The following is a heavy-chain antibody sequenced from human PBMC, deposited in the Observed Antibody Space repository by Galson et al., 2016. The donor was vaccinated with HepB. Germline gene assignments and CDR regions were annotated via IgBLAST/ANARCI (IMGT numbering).Heavy chain of an antibody. CDR3: ARERGKRWFDP. Sequence: SVKVSCKASGYTFTSYAVNWLRQAPGQRLEWLGWINTNTGDPTYAQDFSGRFVFSLDTSVTTTYLEISSLKTEDTAIYYCARERGKRWFDPWGQGTLVTVSS. CDR2: INTNTGDP. V-gene: IGHV7-4-1*02. D-gene: IGHD4-23*01. J-gene: IGHJ5*02. CDR1: GYTFTSYA.